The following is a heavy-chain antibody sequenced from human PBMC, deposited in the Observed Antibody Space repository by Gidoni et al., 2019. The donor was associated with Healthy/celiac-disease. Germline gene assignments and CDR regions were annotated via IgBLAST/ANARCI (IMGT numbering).Heavy chain of an antibody. Sequence: QVQLQESGPGLVKPSETLSLTCTVSGGPISSYYWSWIRQPPGKGLEWIGYIYYSGSTNYNPSLKSRVTISVDTSKNQFSLKLSSVTAADTAVYYCARAEGDCSSTSCFQFLYYYGMDVWGQGTTVTVSS. J-gene: IGHJ6*02. CDR1: GGPISSYY. CDR3: ARAEGDCSSTSCFQFLYYYGMDV. D-gene: IGHD2-2*01. CDR2: IYYSGST. V-gene: IGHV4-59*01.